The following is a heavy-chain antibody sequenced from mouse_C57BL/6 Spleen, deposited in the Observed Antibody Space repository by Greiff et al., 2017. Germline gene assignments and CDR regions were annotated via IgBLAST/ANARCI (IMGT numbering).Heavy chain of an antibody. Sequence: VQLQQPGAELVKPGASVKLSCKASGYTFTSYWMQWVKQRPGQGLEWIGEIDPSDSYTNYNQKFKGKATLTVDTSSSTAYMQLSSLTSEDSAVYYCARGFITTVVAPYAMDYWGQGTSVTVSS. D-gene: IGHD1-1*01. CDR3: ARGFITTVVAPYAMDY. J-gene: IGHJ4*01. V-gene: IGHV1-50*01. CDR1: GYTFTSYW. CDR2: IDPSDSYT.